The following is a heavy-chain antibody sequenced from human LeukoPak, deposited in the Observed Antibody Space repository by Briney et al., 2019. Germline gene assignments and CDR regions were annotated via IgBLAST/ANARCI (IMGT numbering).Heavy chain of an antibody. CDR2: ISSSGGST. Sequence: GGSLRLSCAASGFTFSSYAISWVRQAPGKGLEWVSAISSSGGSTYYADSVRGRFTISRDTSKNVLFLQMNSLRVEDTALYYCAKALTDHQDLDAFDFWGQGTVVTVSP. CDR1: GFTFSSYA. CDR3: AKALTDHQDLDAFDF. D-gene: IGHD3-16*01. J-gene: IGHJ3*01. V-gene: IGHV3-23*01.